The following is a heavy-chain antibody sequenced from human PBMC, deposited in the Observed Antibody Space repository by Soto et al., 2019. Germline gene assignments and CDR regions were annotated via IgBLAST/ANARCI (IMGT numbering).Heavy chain of an antibody. D-gene: IGHD2-15*01. CDR2: IYYSGST. CDR3: ARASGYCSGGSCRRHYYYYYGMDV. V-gene: IGHV4-59*01. J-gene: IGHJ6*02. CDR1: GGSISSYY. Sequence: PSETLSLTCTVSGGSISSYYWSWIRQPPGKGLEWIGYIYYSGSTNYNPSLKSRVTISVDTSKNQFSLKLSSVTAADTAVYYCARASGYCSGGSCRRHYYYYYGMDVWGQGTTVTVSS.